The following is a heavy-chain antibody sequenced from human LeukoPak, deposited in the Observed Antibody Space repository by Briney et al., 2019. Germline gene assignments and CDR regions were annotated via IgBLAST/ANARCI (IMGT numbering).Heavy chain of an antibody. J-gene: IGHJ5*02. CDR3: AAMYTSSHS. D-gene: IGHD2-8*01. CDR1: GYSISSGYY. Sequence: SETLSLTCTVSGYSISSGYYWGWIRQPPGKGLEWIGSIYHSGSTYYNPSLKSRVTISVDTSKNQFSLKLSSVTAADTAVYYCAAMYTSSHSWGQGTLVTVSS. CDR2: IYHSGST. V-gene: IGHV4-38-2*02.